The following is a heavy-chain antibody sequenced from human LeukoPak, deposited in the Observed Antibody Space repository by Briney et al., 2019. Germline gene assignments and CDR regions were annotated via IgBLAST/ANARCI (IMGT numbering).Heavy chain of an antibody. Sequence: GGSLRLSCAASGFTFSDYYMSWIRQAPGKGLEWVSYISGSSSNTNYADSVKGRFTISRDNPKNTLYLQMNSLRAEDTAVYYCAKDSPESIAAAGTSDYWGQGTLVTVSS. D-gene: IGHD6-13*01. CDR3: AKDSPESIAAAGTSDY. J-gene: IGHJ4*02. CDR1: GFTFSDYY. V-gene: IGHV3-11*05. CDR2: ISGSSSNT.